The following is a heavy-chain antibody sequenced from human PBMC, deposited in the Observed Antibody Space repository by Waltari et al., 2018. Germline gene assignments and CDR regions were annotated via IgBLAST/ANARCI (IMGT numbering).Heavy chain of an antibody. CDR2: INHSGST. D-gene: IGHD2-2*01. J-gene: IGHJ4*02. CDR1: GGSLSGYS. V-gene: IGHV4-34*01. Sequence: QVQLQQWGAGLLKPSETLSLTCGVYGGSLSGYSWSWIRQPPGKGLEWIGEINHSGSTNYNPSLKSRVTMSVDTSKNQFSLKLSSVTAADTAVYYCARGRDPILPAVNDLDYWGQGTLVTVSS. CDR3: ARGRDPILPAVNDLDY.